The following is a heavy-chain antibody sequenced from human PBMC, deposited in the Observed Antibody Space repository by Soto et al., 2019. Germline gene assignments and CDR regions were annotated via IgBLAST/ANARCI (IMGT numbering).Heavy chain of an antibody. D-gene: IGHD3-10*01. CDR3: ASDGSSGSRDH. J-gene: IGHJ4*02. Sequence: EVQLVESGGGLVQPGGSLRLSCAASGFTFSSYSMNWVRQAPGKGLEWVSSISSSSSYIYYADSVKGRFTISRDNSKNSLYLQMNSLRAEDKAVYYCASDGSSGSRDHWGQGTLVTVSS. CDR1: GFTFSSYS. V-gene: IGHV3-21*01. CDR2: ISSSSSYI.